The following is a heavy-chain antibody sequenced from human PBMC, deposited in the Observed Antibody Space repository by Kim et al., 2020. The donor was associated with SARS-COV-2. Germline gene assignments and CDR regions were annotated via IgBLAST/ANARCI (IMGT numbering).Heavy chain of an antibody. J-gene: IGHJ4*02. CDR3: ARHSSGDYDY. D-gene: IGHD3-22*01. CDR1: GFTFSNYE. Sequence: GGSLRLSCAASGFTFSNYEMTWVRQAPGKGLEWVSYISTSGNTVYYEDSMKGRFTISRDNARNALFLQMNSLRAEDTAVYYCARHSSGDYDYWGPGTLVT. CDR2: ISTSGNTV. V-gene: IGHV3-48*03.